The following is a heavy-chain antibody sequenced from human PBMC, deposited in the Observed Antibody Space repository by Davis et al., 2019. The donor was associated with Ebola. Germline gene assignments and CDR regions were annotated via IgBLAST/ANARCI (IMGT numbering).Heavy chain of an antibody. D-gene: IGHD6-13*01. V-gene: IGHV3-33*01. J-gene: IGHJ6*02. Sequence: SPKTSCAASGFTFSSYGMHWVRQAPGKGLEWEAVIWYDGSNKYYADSVKGRFTISRDNSKNTLYLQMNSLRAGDTAVYYCARDDRIAAAGTIHYYGMDVWGQGTTVTVSS. CDR1: GFTFSSYG. CDR3: ARDDRIAAAGTIHYYGMDV. CDR2: IWYDGSNK.